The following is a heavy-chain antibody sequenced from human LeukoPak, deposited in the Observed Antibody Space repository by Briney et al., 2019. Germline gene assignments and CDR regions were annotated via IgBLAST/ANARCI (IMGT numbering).Heavy chain of an antibody. Sequence: PGGSLRLSCEGSGFSFSSYWMTWVRQSPGKGPEWVANIKQDESERYTVDSVKGRSTISRDNAKNSVYLHMNSLRAEDTALYYCARLSAYYYGSYFYYYMDVWGKGTTVTVSS. CDR1: GFSFSSYW. D-gene: IGHD3-10*01. J-gene: IGHJ6*03. CDR3: ARLSAYYYGSYFYYYMDV. V-gene: IGHV3-7*01. CDR2: IKQDESER.